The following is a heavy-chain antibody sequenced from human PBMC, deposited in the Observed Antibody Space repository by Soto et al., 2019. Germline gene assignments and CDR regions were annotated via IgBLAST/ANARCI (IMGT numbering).Heavy chain of an antibody. Sequence: EVQLVESGGVVVQPGGSLRLSCAASGFTFDDYTMHWVRQAPGKGLEWVSLISWDGGSTYYADSVKGRFTISRDNSKNSLYLQMNSLRTEGTALYYCAKDKYWYFDYWGQGTLVTVSS. CDR2: ISWDGGST. D-gene: IGHD2-8*02. J-gene: IGHJ4*02. CDR3: AKDKYWYFDY. CDR1: GFTFDDYT. V-gene: IGHV3-43*01.